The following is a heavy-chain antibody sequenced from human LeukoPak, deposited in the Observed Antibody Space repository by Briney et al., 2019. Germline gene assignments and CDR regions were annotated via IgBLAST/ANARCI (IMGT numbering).Heavy chain of an antibody. CDR2: VHSSGRT. CDR3: ARGQLAFDY. CDR1: GGSINNFY. Sequence: SETLSLTCTVSGGSINNFYWSWIRQSPGKGLEWIGYVHSSGRTDYNPSLKSRVTMSVDTSKNQFSLKLSSVTAADTAVYYCARGQLAFDYWGQGTLVTVSS. J-gene: IGHJ4*02. V-gene: IGHV4-59*12. D-gene: IGHD6-13*01.